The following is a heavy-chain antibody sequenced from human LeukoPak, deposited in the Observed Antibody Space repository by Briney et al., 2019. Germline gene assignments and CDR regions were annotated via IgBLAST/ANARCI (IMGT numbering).Heavy chain of an antibody. CDR3: ASAREYCGSAECYEYFQH. V-gene: IGHV3-53*01. J-gene: IGHJ1*01. Sequence: GGSLRLSCAASGFTVGTNSMSWVRQSPGKGLEWVSVIYSGGSTYYADSVKGRFTISRDNSRNTLLLQMHSLRAEDTALYYCASAREYCGSAECYEYFQHWGQGTLVTVSS. CDR2: IYSGGST. CDR1: GFTVGTNS. D-gene: IGHD2-21*01.